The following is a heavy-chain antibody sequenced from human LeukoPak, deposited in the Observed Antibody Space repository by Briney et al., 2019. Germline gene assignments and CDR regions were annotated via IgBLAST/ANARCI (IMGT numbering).Heavy chain of an antibody. D-gene: IGHD3-22*01. CDR1: GGTFSSYA. J-gene: IGHJ4*02. V-gene: IGHV1-69*04. Sequence: SVKVSCKASGGTFSSYAISWVRQAPGQGLEWMGRIIPILGIANYAQKFQGRVTITADKSTSTAYMELSSLRSEDTAVYYCAGDPGFGYDSSGYVYFDYWGQGTLVTVSS. CDR2: IIPILGIA. CDR3: AGDPGFGYDSSGYVYFDY.